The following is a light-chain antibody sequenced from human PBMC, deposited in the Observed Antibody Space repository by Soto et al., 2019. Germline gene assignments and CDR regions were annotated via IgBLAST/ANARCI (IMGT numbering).Light chain of an antibody. V-gene: IGKV1-27*01. CDR3: QKDNSAPFT. Sequence: DMQMTQSPSSLSASVGDRVTITCRATQGICDYFDWYQQKVGKVPKLLIYAASTLQSGVPSRFSGSGSGTDFTLTISSLQPEDVATYYCQKDNSAPFTFGPGTKVDIK. J-gene: IGKJ3*01. CDR2: AAS. CDR1: QGICDY.